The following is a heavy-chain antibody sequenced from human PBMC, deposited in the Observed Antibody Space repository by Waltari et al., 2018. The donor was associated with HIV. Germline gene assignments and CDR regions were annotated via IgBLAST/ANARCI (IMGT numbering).Heavy chain of an antibody. D-gene: IGHD3-16*01. CDR3: ARGSYNYVRGSHPGDGFEV. CDR2: INHNGVV. Sequence: QVSLQQWGAGLLKPSANLSLVCAVYGGSLDGYFWTWLRQRPGGGLDWIAEINHNGVVNDKSSLEGRVTMSLDTSVNQFSLHVDSLTAADTATYYCARGSYNYVRGSHPGDGFEVWGQGTPVIVS. V-gene: IGHV4-34*02. CDR1: GGSLDGYF. J-gene: IGHJ3*01.